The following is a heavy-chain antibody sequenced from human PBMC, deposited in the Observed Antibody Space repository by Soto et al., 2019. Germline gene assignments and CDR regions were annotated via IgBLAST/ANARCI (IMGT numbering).Heavy chain of an antibody. J-gene: IGHJ4*02. CDR3: ARVLVPAALHY. CDR1: GVSISNTNW. D-gene: IGHD2-2*01. Sequence: QVHLQESGPGLVEPSGTLSLTCAVSGVSISNTNWWSWVRQPPGKGLEWIGQIYHSDSTNYNPSLKTRVTISIDTSSNQFSLKVYSVTAADSAVYYCARVLVPAALHYWGQGTMVAVSS. CDR2: IYHSDST. V-gene: IGHV4-4*02.